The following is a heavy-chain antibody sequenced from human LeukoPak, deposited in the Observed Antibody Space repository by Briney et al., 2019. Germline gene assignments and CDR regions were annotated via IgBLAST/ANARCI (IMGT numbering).Heavy chain of an antibody. J-gene: IGHJ4*02. D-gene: IGHD4-17*01. Sequence: GGSLRLSCAASGFTFSGSAMHWVRQASGKGLEWVGRIRSKANNYATAYAASVKGRFTISRDDSKNTAYLQMNSLKTGDTAVYFCSSGLSVLRSNNTPVDYWGQGTLVTVSS. V-gene: IGHV3-73*01. CDR2: IRSKANNYAT. CDR3: SSGLSVLRSNNTPVDY. CDR1: GFTFSGSA.